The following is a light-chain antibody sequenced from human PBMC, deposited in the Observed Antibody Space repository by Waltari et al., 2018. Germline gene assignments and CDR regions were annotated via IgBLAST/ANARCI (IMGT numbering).Light chain of an antibody. J-gene: IGKJ4*01. CDR1: QTVSNY. CDR3: QQRSYLVT. Sequence: EIVLTQSPATLSLSPGERATLSCRASQTVSNYLAWYQQKPGPAPRLLIYGASNRATGVPARFSGSGSGTDVTLTISSLEPEDFAVYYCQQRSYLVTFGGGTKVEIK. CDR2: GAS. V-gene: IGKV3-11*01.